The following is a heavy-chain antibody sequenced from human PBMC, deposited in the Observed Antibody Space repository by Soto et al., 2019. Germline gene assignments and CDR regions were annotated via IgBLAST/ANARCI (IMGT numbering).Heavy chain of an antibody. Sequence: QVQLVQSGAEEKKPGASVKVSCKASGYTFTSYAMHWVRQAPGQRLEWMGWINAGNGNTKYSQKFQGRVTITRDTCASTAYMELSSLRSEDTAVYYCAGSSHSKPNWFDPWGQGTLVTVSS. V-gene: IGHV1-3*05. CDR2: INAGNGNT. J-gene: IGHJ5*02. D-gene: IGHD6-6*01. CDR3: AGSSHSKPNWFDP. CDR1: GYTFTSYA.